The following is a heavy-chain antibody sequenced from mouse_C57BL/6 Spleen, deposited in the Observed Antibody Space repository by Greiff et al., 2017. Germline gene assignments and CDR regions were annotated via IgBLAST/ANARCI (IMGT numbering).Heavy chain of an antibody. CDR2: IYPGSGST. D-gene: IGHD2-1*01. J-gene: IGHJ1*03. V-gene: IGHV1-55*01. Sequence: VQLQQPGAELVKPGASVKMSCKASGYTFTSYWITWVKQRPGQGLEWIGDIYPGSGSTNYNEKFKSKATLTVDTSSSTAYMQLSSLTSEDSAVYYCALYGNYDWYFDVWGTGTTVTVSS. CDR3: ALYGNYDWYFDV. CDR1: GYTFTSYW.